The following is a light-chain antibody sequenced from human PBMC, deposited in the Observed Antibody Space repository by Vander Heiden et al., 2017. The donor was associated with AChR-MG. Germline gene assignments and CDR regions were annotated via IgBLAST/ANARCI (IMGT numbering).Light chain of an antibody. Sequence: SYELTQPPSVSVSPGQPARITCSGDALPKKDADWYQQKSGQAPVLVIYEDSKRPSGIPERFSGSSSGTMATLTISGAQVEDEADYYCYSTDSSGNHRVFGGRTKLTVL. J-gene: IGLJ3*02. CDR3: YSTDSSGNHRV. CDR1: ALPKKD. CDR2: EDS. V-gene: IGLV3-10*01.